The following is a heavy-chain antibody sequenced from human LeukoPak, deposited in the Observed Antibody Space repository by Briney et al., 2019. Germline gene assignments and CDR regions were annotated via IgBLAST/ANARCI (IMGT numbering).Heavy chain of an antibody. D-gene: IGHD2-2*01. CDR2: FGPEDGET. J-gene: IGHJ4*02. CDR1: GYTLTELS. Sequence: ASVKVSCKVSGYTLTELSMHWVRQAPGKGLEWMGGFGPEDGETIYAQKFQGRVTMTEDTSTDTAYMELSSLRSEDTAVYYCATDHDCSSTSCYASYWGQGPLVTVSS. CDR3: ATDHDCSSTSCYASY. V-gene: IGHV1-24*01.